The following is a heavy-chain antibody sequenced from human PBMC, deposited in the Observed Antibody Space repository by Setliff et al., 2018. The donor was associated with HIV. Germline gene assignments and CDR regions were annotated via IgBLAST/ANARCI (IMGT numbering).Heavy chain of an antibody. CDR3: VTSPGSFTSLDETEAGDY. CDR2: IKLSSGGT. V-gene: IGHV1-2*02. Sequence: ASVKVSCKAPGNSFNGDFLNWVRQAPGQGLEWMGNIKLSSGGTKFAQKFLGRVTMTRDTSTNTAFMELRRLNSDDTATYFCVTSPGSFTSLDETEAGDYWGQGTLVTVSS. J-gene: IGHJ4*02. CDR1: GNSFNGDF. D-gene: IGHD6-25*01.